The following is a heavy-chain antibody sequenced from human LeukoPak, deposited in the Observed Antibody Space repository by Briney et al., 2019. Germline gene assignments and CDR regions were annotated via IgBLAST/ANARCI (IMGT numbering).Heavy chain of an antibody. Sequence: PGGSLRLSCAASGFTFSSYGMHWVRQAPGKGLEWVAVIWYDGGNKYYADSVKGRFTISRDNSKSTLYLQMNSLRAEDTAVYYCARDLGGSVILWFGGYGMDVWGQGTTVTVSS. J-gene: IGHJ6*02. D-gene: IGHD3-10*01. CDR2: IWYDGGNK. CDR3: ARDLGGSVILWFGGYGMDV. V-gene: IGHV3-33*01. CDR1: GFTFSSYG.